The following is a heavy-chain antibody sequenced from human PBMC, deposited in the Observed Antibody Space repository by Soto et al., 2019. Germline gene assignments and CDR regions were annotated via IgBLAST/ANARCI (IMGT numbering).Heavy chain of an antibody. V-gene: IGHV4-59*08. CDR1: GGSISSYY. D-gene: IGHD3-3*01. Sequence: QVQLQESGPGLVKPSETLSLTCTVSGGSISSYYWSWIRQPPGKGLEWIGYIYYSGSTNYNPSLKSRVTISVDTSKNQCSLKLSSVTAADTAVYYCARHQTIFGVVINYYYYMDVWGKGTTVTVSS. CDR3: ARHQTIFGVVINYYYYMDV. CDR2: IYYSGST. J-gene: IGHJ6*03.